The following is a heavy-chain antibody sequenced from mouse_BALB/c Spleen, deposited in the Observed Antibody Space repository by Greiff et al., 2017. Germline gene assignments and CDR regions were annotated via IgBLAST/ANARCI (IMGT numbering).Heavy chain of an antibody. Sequence: DVMLVESGGGLVKPGGSLKLSCAASGFTFSSYAMSWVRQTPEKRLEWVASISSGGSTYYPDSVKGRFTISRDNARNILYLQMSSLRSEDTAMYYCARGGYYRYDDAMDYWGQGTSVTVSS. J-gene: IGHJ4*01. D-gene: IGHD2-14*01. V-gene: IGHV5-6-5*01. CDR2: ISSGGST. CDR3: ARGGYYRYDDAMDY. CDR1: GFTFSSYA.